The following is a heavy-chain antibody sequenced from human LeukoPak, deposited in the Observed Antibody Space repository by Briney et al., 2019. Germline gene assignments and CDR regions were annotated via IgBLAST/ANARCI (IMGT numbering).Heavy chain of an antibody. D-gene: IGHD5-18*01. Sequence: ASVKASCKASGYTFTSYAMNWVRQAPGQGLEWMGWINTNTGNPTYAQGFTGRFVFSLDTSVSTAYLQISSLKAEDTAVYYCARDPHLLRLQGSPFDYWGQGTLVTVSS. J-gene: IGHJ4*02. CDR2: INTNTGNP. CDR1: GYTFTSYA. V-gene: IGHV7-4-1*02. CDR3: ARDPHLLRLQGSPFDY.